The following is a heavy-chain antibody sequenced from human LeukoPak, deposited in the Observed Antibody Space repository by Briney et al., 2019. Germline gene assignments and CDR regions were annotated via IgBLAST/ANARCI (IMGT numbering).Heavy chain of an antibody. CDR3: TRSRERYCTSGSCYIDLQAR. CDR2: MYTSGST. J-gene: IGHJ4*02. Sequence: PSQTLSLTCTVSGGSISSGYYYWSWIRQPAGQGLEWILRMYTSGSTEYNPSLNSRVTISVDTSKNQFSLKLSSVTAADTAVYYCTRSRERYCTSGSCYIDLQARWGQGTLVTVSS. V-gene: IGHV4-61*02. CDR1: GGSISSGYYY. D-gene: IGHD2-2*02.